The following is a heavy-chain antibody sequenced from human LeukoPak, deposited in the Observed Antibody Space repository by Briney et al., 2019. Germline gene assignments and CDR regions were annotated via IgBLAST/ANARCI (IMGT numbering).Heavy chain of an antibody. CDR3: VRDRVEHWGEYSYGPGFDY. CDR1: GFTFSSYG. V-gene: IGHV3-33*01. D-gene: IGHD5-18*01. Sequence: GGSLRLSCAASGFTFSSYGMHWVRQAPGKGLEWVAVIWYDGSNKYYADSVKGRFTISRDNSKNTLYLQMNSLRAEDTAVYYCVRDRVEHWGEYSYGPGFDYWGQGTLVTVSS. J-gene: IGHJ4*02. CDR2: IWYDGSNK.